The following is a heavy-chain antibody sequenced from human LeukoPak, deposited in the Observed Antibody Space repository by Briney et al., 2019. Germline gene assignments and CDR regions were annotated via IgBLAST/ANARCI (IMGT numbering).Heavy chain of an antibody. CDR2: ISYDGSNK. CDR3: ASGPTYYDFWSGHSERWVFDY. CDR1: GFTFSSYA. J-gene: IGHJ4*02. D-gene: IGHD3-3*01. Sequence: GGSLRLSCAASGFTFSSYAMHWVRQAPGKGLEWVAVISYDGSNKYYADSVKGRFTISRDNSKNTLYLQMNSLRAEDTAVYYCASGPTYYDFWSGHSERWVFDYWGQGTLVTVSS. V-gene: IGHV3-30-3*01.